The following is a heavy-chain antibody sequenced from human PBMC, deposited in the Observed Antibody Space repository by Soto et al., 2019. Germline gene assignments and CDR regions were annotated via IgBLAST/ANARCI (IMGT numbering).Heavy chain of an antibody. J-gene: IGHJ4*02. V-gene: IGHV3-23*01. D-gene: IGHD3-22*01. CDR3: AKVPPDENYYDSSGYLDY. CDR1: GFTFSSYA. CDR2: ICGSGGST. Sequence: GSLRLSCAASGFTFSSYAMSWVRQAPGKGLEWVSAICGSGGSTYYADSVKGRFTISRDNSKNTLYLQMNSLRAEDTAVYYCAKVPPDENYYDSSGYLDYWGQGTLVTVSS.